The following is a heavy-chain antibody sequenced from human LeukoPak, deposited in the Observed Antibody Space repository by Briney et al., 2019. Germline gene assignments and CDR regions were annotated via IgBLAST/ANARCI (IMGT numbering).Heavy chain of an antibody. CDR1: GFTFSSYA. V-gene: IGHV3-23*01. CDR3: AKGEYSYGSRGDY. CDR2: ISVSGGST. D-gene: IGHD5-18*01. Sequence: GGSLRLSCAASGFTFSSYAMSWVRQAPGEGLEWVSAISVSGGSTYYADSVKSRFTISRDNSKDTLYLQMNSLRAEDTAVYYCAKGEYSYGSRGDYWGQGTLVTVSS. J-gene: IGHJ4*02.